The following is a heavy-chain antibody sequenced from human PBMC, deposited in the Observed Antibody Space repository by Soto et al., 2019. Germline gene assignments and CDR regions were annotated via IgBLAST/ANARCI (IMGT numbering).Heavy chain of an antibody. CDR3: AKDTGCSSTSCGPFDY. CDR1: GFTFDDYA. D-gene: IGHD2-2*01. V-gene: IGHV3-9*01. Sequence: GGSLRLSCAASGFTFDDYAMHWVRQALGKGLEWVSGISWNSGSIGYADSVKGRFTISRDNAKNSLYLQMNSLRAEDTALYYCAKDTGCSSTSCGPFDYWGQGTLVTVSS. CDR2: ISWNSGSI. J-gene: IGHJ4*02.